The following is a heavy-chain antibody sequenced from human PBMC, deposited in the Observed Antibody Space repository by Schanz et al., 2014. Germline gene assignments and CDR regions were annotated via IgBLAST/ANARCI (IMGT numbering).Heavy chain of an antibody. J-gene: IGHJ5*02. CDR1: GFNSDDYA. D-gene: IGHD3-10*01. Sequence: EVQVVESGGGLVQPGGSLRLSCTASGFNSDDYAMHWVRQAPGKGLEWVSNIPWNGAAIGYAGSVRGRFTISRDSAKNTLYLQMNSLRAEDKAVYYCARPALWFGDNCFDPWGQGTLVTVSS. V-gene: IGHV3-9*02. CDR2: IPWNGAAI. CDR3: ARPALWFGDNCFDP.